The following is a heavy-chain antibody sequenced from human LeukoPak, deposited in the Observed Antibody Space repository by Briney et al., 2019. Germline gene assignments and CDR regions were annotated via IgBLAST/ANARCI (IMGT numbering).Heavy chain of an antibody. Sequence: SQTLSLTCAISGDSVSSNSATWNWLRQSPSRGLESLGRTYYRSKWYKYYAVSVKSRITINPDTSKNQFSLQLNSVTPEDTAVYYCARGPSYFQHWGQGTLVTVSS. CDR1: GDSVSSNSAT. J-gene: IGHJ1*01. CDR2: TYYRSKWYK. V-gene: IGHV6-1*01. CDR3: ARGPSYFQH.